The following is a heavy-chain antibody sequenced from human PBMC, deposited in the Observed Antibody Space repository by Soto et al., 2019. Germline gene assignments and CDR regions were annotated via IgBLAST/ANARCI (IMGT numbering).Heavy chain of an antibody. CDR2: VNSDGSSR. V-gene: IGHV3-74*01. CDR1: GFTFSGYW. D-gene: IGHD1-26*01. J-gene: IGHJ3*01. Sequence: EVQLVESGGGLVQPGGSLRLSCAASGFTFSGYWMHWVRQVPGKGLVWVSRVNSDGSSRSYADSVKGRVTITRDNAKNTLHLEMNGLRAEDTAVYYCARVGLGAFDAFDVWGQGTLVTASS. CDR3: ARVGLGAFDAFDV.